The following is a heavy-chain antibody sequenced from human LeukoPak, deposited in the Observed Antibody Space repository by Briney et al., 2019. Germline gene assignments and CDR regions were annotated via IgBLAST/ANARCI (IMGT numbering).Heavy chain of an antibody. CDR1: GYTFTSYY. V-gene: IGHV1-46*01. J-gene: IGHJ6*03. D-gene: IGHD2-15*01. CDR2: INPSGSST. CDR3: ARGRGGKYCSGGSCYSYDYYYYYMDV. Sequence: ASVKVSCKASGYTFTSYYMHWVRQAPGQGLEWMGLINPSGSSTSYAQKFQGRLTLTRDMSTSTAYMELSSLRSEDTAVYYCARGRGGKYCSGGSCYSYDYYYYYMDVWGKGTTVTVSS.